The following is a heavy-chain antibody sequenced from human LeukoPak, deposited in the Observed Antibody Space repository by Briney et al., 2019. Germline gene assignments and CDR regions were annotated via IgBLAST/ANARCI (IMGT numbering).Heavy chain of an antibody. Sequence: SGGSLRLSCAASGFTFSSYGMHWVRQAPGKGLEWVAFIRYDGSNKYYADSVKGRFTISRDNSKNTLYLQMNSLRAEDTAVYYCAKVLSSSWFFDYWGQGTLVTVSS. CDR3: AKVLSSSWFFDY. D-gene: IGHD6-13*01. V-gene: IGHV3-30*02. CDR1: GFTFSSYG. CDR2: IRYDGSNK. J-gene: IGHJ4*02.